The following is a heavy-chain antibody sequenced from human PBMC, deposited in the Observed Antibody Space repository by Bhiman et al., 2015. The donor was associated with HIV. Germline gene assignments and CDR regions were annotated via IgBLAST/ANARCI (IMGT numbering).Heavy chain of an antibody. Sequence: QVQLVESGGGLVKPGGSLRLSCAASGFTFSDHHMSWIRQAPGKGLEWVSYISSRARNIYYADSVKGRFTISRDNAKNSLYLQMNSLRAEDTAVYYCAGPGGDFWSGYYTGGAMDVWGKGTTVTVSS. J-gene: IGHJ6*03. D-gene: IGHD3-3*01. CDR3: AGPGGDFWSGYYTGGAMDV. V-gene: IGHV3-11*04. CDR1: GFTFSDHH. CDR2: ISSRARNI.